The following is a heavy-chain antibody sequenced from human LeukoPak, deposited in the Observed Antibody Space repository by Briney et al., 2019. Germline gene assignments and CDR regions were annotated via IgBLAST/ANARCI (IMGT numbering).Heavy chain of an antibody. CDR3: ASWEDLYLQRYYYYYMDV. CDR1: GFTFSSYE. D-gene: IGHD1-26*01. Sequence: PGGSLRLSCAASGFTFSSYEMNWVRQAPGKGLEWVSSISSSSSYIYYADSVKGRFTISRDNAKNSLYLQMNSLRAEDTAVYYCASWEDLYLQRYYYYYMDVWGKGTTVTVSS. CDR2: ISSSSSYI. J-gene: IGHJ6*03. V-gene: IGHV3-21*01.